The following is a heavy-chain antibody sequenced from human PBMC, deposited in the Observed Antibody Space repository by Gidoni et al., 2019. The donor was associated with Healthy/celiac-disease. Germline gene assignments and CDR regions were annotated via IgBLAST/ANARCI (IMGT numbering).Heavy chain of an antibody. Sequence: QITLKESGPTLLKPTQPLTLTCTFSGFSLSTRGVGVGWIRQPPGKALELLALIYWDDDKRYSPSLKSRLTITKDTSKNQVVLTMTNMDPVDTATYYCSHSLWDSSGYHDAFDIWGQGTMVTVSS. J-gene: IGHJ3*02. D-gene: IGHD3-22*01. CDR1: GFSLSTRGVG. V-gene: IGHV2-5*02. CDR3: SHSLWDSSGYHDAFDI. CDR2: IYWDDDK.